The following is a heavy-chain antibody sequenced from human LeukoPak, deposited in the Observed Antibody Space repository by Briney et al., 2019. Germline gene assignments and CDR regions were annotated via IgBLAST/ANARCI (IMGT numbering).Heavy chain of an antibody. CDR1: GFTFSSYW. J-gene: IGHJ6*02. CDR3: ARDPGTHYGSSWYYGMDV. Sequence: GGSLRLSCAASGFTFSSYWMSWVRQAPGKGLEWVANIKQDGSEKYYVDSVKGRFTISRDNAKNSLHLQMNSLRAEDTAVYYCARDPGTHYGSSWYYGMDVWGQGTTVTVSS. V-gene: IGHV3-7*01. D-gene: IGHD6-13*01. CDR2: IKQDGSEK.